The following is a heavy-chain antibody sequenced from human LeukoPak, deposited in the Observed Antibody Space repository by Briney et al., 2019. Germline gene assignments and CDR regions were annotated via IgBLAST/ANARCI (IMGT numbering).Heavy chain of an antibody. CDR1: GLTFSTYA. CDR3: AKEWIYCSSTSCSYYYYYYMDV. V-gene: IGHV3-23*01. J-gene: IGHJ6*03. Sequence: PGGSLRLSCAASGLTFSTYAMSWVRKAPGKGLEWVSAISGRGGSTYYADSVKGRFTISRDNSKNTLYLQMNSLRAEDTAVYYCAKEWIYCSSTSCSYYYYYYMDVWGKGTTVTVSS. CDR2: ISGRGGST. D-gene: IGHD2-2*01.